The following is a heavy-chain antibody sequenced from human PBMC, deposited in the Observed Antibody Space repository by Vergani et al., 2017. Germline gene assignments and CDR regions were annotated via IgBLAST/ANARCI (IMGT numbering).Heavy chain of an antibody. Sequence: QVQLQESGPGLVKPSETLSLTCTVSGGPVSSGNYYWSWIRQPPGKGLEWTGYFYSSGSTNYNPSLKSRVTISIDTSKNQFSLRLNSVTAADTAVYFCVREDGYSGSFGFDYWGQGTLVTVSS. V-gene: IGHV4-61*01. D-gene: IGHD1-26*01. CDR3: VREDGYSGSFGFDY. CDR1: GGPVSSGNYY. J-gene: IGHJ4*02. CDR2: FYSSGST.